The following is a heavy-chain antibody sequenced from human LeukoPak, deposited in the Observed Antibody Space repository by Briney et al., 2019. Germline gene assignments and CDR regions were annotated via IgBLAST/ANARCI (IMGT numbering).Heavy chain of an antibody. Sequence: AASVRVSCKPSGYTFIGFYIHWLRRAPGQGLEWMGWINPNAGDTTYAQKFQGRVTMSRDASISTAYMELARLISDDTAVYYCAREVHSTRHYDYWGQGTVVTVSS. CDR2: INPNAGDT. CDR3: AREVHSTRHYDY. V-gene: IGHV1-2*02. J-gene: IGHJ4*02. D-gene: IGHD2-2*01. CDR1: GYTFIGFY.